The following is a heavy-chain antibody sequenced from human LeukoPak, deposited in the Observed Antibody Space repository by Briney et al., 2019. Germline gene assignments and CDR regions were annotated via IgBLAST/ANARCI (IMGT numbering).Heavy chain of an antibody. CDR3: TRLAGGDAFDI. V-gene: IGHV3-73*01. D-gene: IGHD2-15*01. J-gene: IGHJ3*02. CDR1: GFTFSGSA. Sequence: PGGSLRLSCAASGFTFSGSARHWVRQASGKGLEWVGRIRSKANGYTTAYGASVKGRFTISRDDSQRATYVQMNSLKIEDTALYYCTRLAGGDAFDIWGPGTMVTVSS. CDR2: IRSKANGYTT.